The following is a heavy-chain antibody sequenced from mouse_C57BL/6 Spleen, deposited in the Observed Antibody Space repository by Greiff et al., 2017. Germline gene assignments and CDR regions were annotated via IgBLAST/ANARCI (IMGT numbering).Heavy chain of an antibody. Sequence: VKVVESGAELVRPGASVKLSCKASGYTFTDYYINWVKQRPGQGLEWIARIYPGSGNTYYNEKFKGKATLTAEKSSSTAYMQLSSLTSEDSAVYFCAREGLLRTFYAMDYWGQGTSVTVSS. CDR1: GYTFTDYY. CDR2: IYPGSGNT. J-gene: IGHJ4*01. CDR3: AREGLLRTFYAMDY. D-gene: IGHD1-1*01. V-gene: IGHV1-76*01.